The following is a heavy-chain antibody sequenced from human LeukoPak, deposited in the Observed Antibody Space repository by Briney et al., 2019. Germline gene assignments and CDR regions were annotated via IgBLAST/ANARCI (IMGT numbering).Heavy chain of an antibody. J-gene: IGHJ4*02. Sequence: PSETLSLTCTVSGGSTSSSNYYWGWLRQPPGKGLEWIGSIYYSGSTYYNPSLKSRITISVDTSKNQFSLKLSSVTAADTAVYYCARGGFDYWGQGTLVTVSS. V-gene: IGHV4-39*01. CDR3: ARGGFDY. CDR1: GGSTSSSNYY. CDR2: IYYSGST. D-gene: IGHD3-10*01.